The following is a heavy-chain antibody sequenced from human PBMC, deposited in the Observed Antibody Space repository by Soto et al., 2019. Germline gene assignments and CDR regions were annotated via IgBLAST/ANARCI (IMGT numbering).Heavy chain of an antibody. V-gene: IGHV3-48*02. D-gene: IGHD4-17*01. CDR1: GFTFSSYS. Sequence: GGSLRLSCAASGFTFSSYSMNWVRQAPGKGLEWVSYISSSSSTIYYADSVKGRFTISRDKAKNSLYLQMNSLRDEDTAVYYCARATTGGNYYYGMDVWGQGTTVTVSS. CDR3: ARATTGGNYYYGMDV. CDR2: ISSSSSTI. J-gene: IGHJ6*02.